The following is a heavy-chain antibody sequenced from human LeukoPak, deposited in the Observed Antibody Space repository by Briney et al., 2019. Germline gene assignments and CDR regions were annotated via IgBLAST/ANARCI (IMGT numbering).Heavy chain of an antibody. CDR3: ARGSPYHN. Sequence: SETLSLTCTVSGGSISSSSYYWGWIRQPPGKGPEWIGSIHYSGSTYYNPSLKSRVTISVDTSKNQFSLRVHSVTAADTAAYYCARGSPYHNWGQGALVTVSS. CDR2: IHYSGST. CDR1: GGSISSSSYY. J-gene: IGHJ4*02. V-gene: IGHV4-39*01. D-gene: IGHD2-15*01.